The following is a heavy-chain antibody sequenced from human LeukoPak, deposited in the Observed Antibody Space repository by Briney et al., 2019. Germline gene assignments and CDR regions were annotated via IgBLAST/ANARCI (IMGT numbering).Heavy chain of an antibody. J-gene: IGHJ4*02. CDR1: GFSFSNYA. CDR2: ITGSGGST. D-gene: IGHD2-8*01. V-gene: IGHV3-23*01. CDR3: AKGLKPAMASRSNYFVY. Sequence: GGSLRLSCAASGFSFSNYAMNWVRQAPGKGLEWDSTITGSGGSTHYADSVKGRFTISRDNSKNTLYLQMNSLRADDTAVYYCAKGLKPAMASRSNYFVYWGQGALVTVSS.